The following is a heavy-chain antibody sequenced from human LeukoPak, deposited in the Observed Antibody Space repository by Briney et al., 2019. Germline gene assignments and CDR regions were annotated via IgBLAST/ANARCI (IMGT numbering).Heavy chain of an antibody. V-gene: IGHV3-15*01. CDR3: TTSDDYGDYGWYFDL. J-gene: IGHJ2*01. CDR1: GFTFSNAW. D-gene: IGHD4-17*01. Sequence: GGALRLACAASGFTFSNAWMSWVRQAPGKGLEWVGRIKSKTDGGTTDYAAPVKGRFTISRDDSKNTLYLQMNSLKTEDPAVYYCTTSDDYGDYGWYFDLWGRGTLVTVSS. CDR2: IKSKTDGGTT.